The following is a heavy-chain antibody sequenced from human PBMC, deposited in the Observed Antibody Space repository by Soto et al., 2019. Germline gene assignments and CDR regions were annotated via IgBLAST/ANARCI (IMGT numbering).Heavy chain of an antibody. CDR1: YFTFTSSA. CDR3: AAGAVAGHYYYYGMDV. V-gene: IGHV1-58*01. Sequence: GASLQISCKASYFTFTSSAVQWVRHALRQGLEWIGWSVGGSGNTNYAQTFQERVTITRDMSTSTAYMELSRLRSEDTAVYYCAAGAVAGHYYYYGMDVWGQGTRVTVSS. J-gene: IGHJ6*02. D-gene: IGHD6-19*01. CDR2: SVGGSGNT.